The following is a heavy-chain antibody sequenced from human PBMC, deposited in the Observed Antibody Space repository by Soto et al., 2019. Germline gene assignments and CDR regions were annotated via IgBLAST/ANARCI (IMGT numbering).Heavy chain of an antibody. V-gene: IGHV3-21*06. Sequence: EVQLVESGGGLVKPGGSLRLSCAASGFTFSSYTMNWVRQAPGKGLEWVSSISSSSGFIYYADSVKGRFTISSDNAKNSLYLQMTSLRAEDTAVYYCAREAVYGDYAGDYWGRGTLVSVSS. J-gene: IGHJ4*02. D-gene: IGHD4-17*01. CDR1: GFTFSSYT. CDR3: AREAVYGDYAGDY. CDR2: ISSSSGFI.